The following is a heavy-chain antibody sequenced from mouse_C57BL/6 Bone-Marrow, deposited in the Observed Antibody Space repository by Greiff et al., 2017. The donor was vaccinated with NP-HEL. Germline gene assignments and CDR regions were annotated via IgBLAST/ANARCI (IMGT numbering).Heavy chain of an antibody. V-gene: IGHV1-63*01. CDR1: GYTFTNYW. D-gene: IGHD2-4*01. CDR2: IYPGGGYT. J-gene: IGHJ2*01. Sequence: VQLQQSGAELVRPGTSVKMSCKASGYTFTNYWIGWAKQRPGHGLEWIGDIYPGGGYTNYNEKFKGKATLTSDKSSSTAYMQFSSLTSDDSAIYYCARNDYALYYFDYWGQGTTLTVSS. CDR3: ARNDYALYYFDY.